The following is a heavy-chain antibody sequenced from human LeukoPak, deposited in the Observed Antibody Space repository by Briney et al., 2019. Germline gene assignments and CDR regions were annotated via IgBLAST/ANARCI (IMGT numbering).Heavy chain of an antibody. D-gene: IGHD3-10*01. CDR3: ARTRYYYNSRSYGAPYYFDY. CDR2: IYYSGST. J-gene: IGHJ4*02. CDR1: GGSVSDYY. V-gene: IGHV4-59*05. Sequence: SETLSLTCTVSGGSVSDYYWSWIRQSPGKGLEWIGSIYYSGSTYYNPSLKSRVTISVDTSKNQFSLKLSSVTAADTAVYYCARTRYYYNSRSYGAPYYFDYWGQGTLVTVSS.